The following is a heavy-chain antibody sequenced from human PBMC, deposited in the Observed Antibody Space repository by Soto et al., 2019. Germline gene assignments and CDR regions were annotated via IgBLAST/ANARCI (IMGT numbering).Heavy chain of an antibody. Sequence: QITLKESGPPLVRPTQPLTLTCTFSGFSLSTSGVGVTWIRQPPGKALEWLALIYWDDDERYSPSLKSRLTITKDTSKNEVVLTMTNMDPVDAATYYCAHKGGRGAGMDVWGQGTTVIVSS. CDR3: AHKGGRGAGMDV. V-gene: IGHV2-5*02. J-gene: IGHJ6*02. CDR1: GFSLSTSGVG. D-gene: IGHD2-15*01. CDR2: IYWDDDE.